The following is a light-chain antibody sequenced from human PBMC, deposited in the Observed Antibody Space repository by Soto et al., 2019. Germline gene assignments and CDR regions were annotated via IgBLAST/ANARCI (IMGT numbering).Light chain of an antibody. V-gene: IGLV2-14*01. J-gene: IGLJ1*01. CDR1: SSDVGGYNY. Sequence: QSALTQPASLSGSPGQSITISCTGTSSDVGGYNYVSWYQQHPGKAPKLIIYEVSNRPSGVSYRFSGSKSGNTASLTISGLQAEDEADYYCSSYTSNNTYVFGTGTKLTVL. CDR2: EVS. CDR3: SSYTSNNTYV.